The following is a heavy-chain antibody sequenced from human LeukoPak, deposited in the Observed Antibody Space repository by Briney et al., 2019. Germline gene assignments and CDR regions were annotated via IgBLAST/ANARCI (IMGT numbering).Heavy chain of an antibody. D-gene: IGHD5-18*01. CDR1: GGSFSGYY. J-gene: IGHJ4*02. CDR3: AGGAAMTELDY. Sequence: SETLCLTCAVYGGSFSGYYWSWVRQPPGKGLEWIGEINHSGSTNYNPSLKRRVNISVDTSKNQFSLKLRAVTDADTAVYYCAGGAAMTELDYWGQGTLVTVSS. CDR2: INHSGST. V-gene: IGHV4-34*01.